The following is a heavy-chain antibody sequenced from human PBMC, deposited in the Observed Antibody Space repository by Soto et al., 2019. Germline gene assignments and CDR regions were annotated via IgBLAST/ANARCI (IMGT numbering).Heavy chain of an antibody. CDR3: ARESVVTGTHHFDY. Sequence: GXSVKVSCEASGYTFKDYFLHWVRQAPGQGLEWMGWINSNTGGTNYAQKFQGRVTMTRDTPISTAYMELSRLTSDDTAVYHCARESVVTGTHHFDYWGQGTLVTVSS. CDR2: INSNTGGT. J-gene: IGHJ4*02. V-gene: IGHV1-2*02. D-gene: IGHD1-7*01. CDR1: GYTFKDYF.